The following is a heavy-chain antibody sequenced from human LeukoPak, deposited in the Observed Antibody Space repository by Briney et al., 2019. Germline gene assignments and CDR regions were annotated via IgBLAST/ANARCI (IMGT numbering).Heavy chain of an antibody. D-gene: IGHD1-1*01. CDR3: ARGYNWNDTVDY. CDR2: INHSGST. CDR1: GGSFSGYY. J-gene: IGHJ4*02. V-gene: IGHV4-34*01. Sequence: SETLSLTCAVYGGSFSGYYWSWIRQPPGKGLEWIGEINHSGSTNYNPSLKSRVTISVGTPKNQFSLKLSSVTAADTAVYYCARGYNWNDTVDYWGQGTLVTVSS.